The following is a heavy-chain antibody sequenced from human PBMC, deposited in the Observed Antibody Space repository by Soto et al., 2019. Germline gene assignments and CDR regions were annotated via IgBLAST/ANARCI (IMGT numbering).Heavy chain of an antibody. CDR1: GGSFGNSA. Sequence: QAQLVQSGAEVKKPGSSVKISCKASGGSFGNSAINWVRQTPGQGLEWVGGFIPVYRTLNFAQKFQGRVTITADESTGTAYMTLSSLASNDMAVYYCATGVIWIGYFTVDSWGQGTRVTVSS. V-gene: IGHV1-69*01. J-gene: IGHJ4*02. D-gene: IGHD3-3*01. CDR3: ATGVIWIGYFTVDS. CDR2: FIPVYRTL.